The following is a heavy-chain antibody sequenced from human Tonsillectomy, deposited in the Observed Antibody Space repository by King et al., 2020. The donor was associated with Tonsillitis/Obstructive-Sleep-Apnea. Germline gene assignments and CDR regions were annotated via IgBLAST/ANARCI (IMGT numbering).Heavy chain of an antibody. CDR2: IGAYNGNT. V-gene: IGHV1-18*01. J-gene: IGHJ6*02. CDR1: GYTFTNYG. CDR3: ATVDTAMVLYYGMDV. Sequence: VQLVESGAEVKKPGASVKVSCKASGYTFTNYGINWVRQAPGQGLEWMGWIGAYNGNTNYAQKLQGRVTMTTDTSTSTAYMEVRSLRSDDTAVYYCATVDTAMVLYYGMDVWGQGTTVTVSS. D-gene: IGHD5-18*01.